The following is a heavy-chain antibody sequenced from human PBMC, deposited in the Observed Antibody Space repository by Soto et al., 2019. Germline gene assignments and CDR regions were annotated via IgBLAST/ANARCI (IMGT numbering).Heavy chain of an antibody. CDR3: AKIQRFGEFDY. Sequence: GGSLRLSCAASGFTFSNYAMIRVRQAPGKGLEWVSAISGSGGSTYYADSVKGRFTISRDNSKNTLYLQMNSLRAEDTAVYYCAKIQRFGEFDYWGQGTLVTVSS. V-gene: IGHV3-23*01. D-gene: IGHD3-10*01. CDR1: GFTFSNYA. J-gene: IGHJ4*02. CDR2: ISGSGGST.